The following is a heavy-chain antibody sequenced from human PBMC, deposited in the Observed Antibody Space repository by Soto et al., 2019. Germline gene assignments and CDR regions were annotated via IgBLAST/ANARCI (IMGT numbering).Heavy chain of an antibody. J-gene: IGHJ4*02. CDR1: GYTFTSYG. CDR3: ARDPNYYGSGSYYNEAYFDY. Sequence: GASVKVSCKASGYTFTSYGISWVRQAPGQGLEWMGWISAYNGNTNYAQKLQGRVTMTTDTSTSTAYMELRSLRSDDTAVYYCARDPNYYGSGSYYNEAYFDYWGQGTLVTVSS. D-gene: IGHD3-10*01. CDR2: ISAYNGNT. V-gene: IGHV1-18*01.